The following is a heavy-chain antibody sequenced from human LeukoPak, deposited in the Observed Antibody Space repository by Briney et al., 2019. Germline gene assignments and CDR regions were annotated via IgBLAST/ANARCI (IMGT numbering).Heavy chain of an antibody. V-gene: IGHV5-51*01. Sequence: GESLKISCKGSGYSFTSYWIGWVRQMPGKGLEWMGIIYPGDSDTRYSPSFQGQVTISADKSISTAYLQWSSLKASDTAMYYCASMNAIGYCSGGSCPPDAFDIWGQGTMVTVSS. CDR1: GYSFTSYW. D-gene: IGHD2-15*01. CDR3: ASMNAIGYCSGGSCPPDAFDI. CDR2: IYPGDSDT. J-gene: IGHJ3*02.